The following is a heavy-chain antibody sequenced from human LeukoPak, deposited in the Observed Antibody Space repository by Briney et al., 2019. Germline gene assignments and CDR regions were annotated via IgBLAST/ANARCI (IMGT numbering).Heavy chain of an antibody. D-gene: IGHD2-15*01. CDR1: GGSLSSGDYY. V-gene: IGHV4-30-4*01. CDR3: ASGVVVVAVDY. Sequence: SETLSLTCTVSGGSLSSGDYYWSWIRQPPGTGLEWIGYIYYSGSTYYNPSLKSRVTISVDTSKNQFSLKLSSVTAADTAVYYCASGVVVVAVDYWGQGTLVTVSS. J-gene: IGHJ4*02. CDR2: IYYSGST.